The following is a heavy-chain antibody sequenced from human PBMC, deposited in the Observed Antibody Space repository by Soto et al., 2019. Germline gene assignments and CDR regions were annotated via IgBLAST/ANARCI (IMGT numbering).Heavy chain of an antibody. CDR2: INPSGGST. J-gene: IGHJ5*02. Sequence: QVQLVQSGAEVKKPGASVKVSCKASGYTFTSYYMHWVRQAPGQGLEWMGIINPSGGSTSYAQKFPGRVTMPRDTSTSIVYMELSSLRSEDTAVYYCARQLPSSWGFDPWGKGPLVTVSS. D-gene: IGHD6-13*01. V-gene: IGHV1-46*03. CDR3: ARQLPSSWGFDP. CDR1: GYTFTSYY.